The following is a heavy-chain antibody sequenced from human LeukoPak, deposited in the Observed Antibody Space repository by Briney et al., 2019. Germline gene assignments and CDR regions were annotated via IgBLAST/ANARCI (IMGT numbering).Heavy chain of an antibody. D-gene: IGHD3-16*01. CDR2: IKQDGSEK. CDR1: GFTFSSYW. V-gene: IGHV3-7*03. J-gene: IGHJ1*01. Sequence: GGSPRLSCAASGFTFSSYWMSWVRQAPGKGLEWVANIKQDGSEKYYVDSVKGRFTISRDNAKNSLYLQMNSLRGDDTAVYYCAKDDAWGRYKDWGQGTLVTVSS. CDR3: AKDDAWGRYKD.